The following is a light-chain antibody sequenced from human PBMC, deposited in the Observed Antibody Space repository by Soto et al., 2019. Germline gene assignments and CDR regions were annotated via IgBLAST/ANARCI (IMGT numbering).Light chain of an antibody. CDR2: KAS. J-gene: IGKJ1*01. Sequence: DIQMTQSPSTLSASVGDRVTITCRASQSISSWLAWYQQKPGKAPKRLIYKASSLESGVPSRFSGSGSGTEFTLTLSSLQPDDFATYYCQQYNSYWTFGQGTKVDIK. V-gene: IGKV1-5*03. CDR1: QSISSW. CDR3: QQYNSYWT.